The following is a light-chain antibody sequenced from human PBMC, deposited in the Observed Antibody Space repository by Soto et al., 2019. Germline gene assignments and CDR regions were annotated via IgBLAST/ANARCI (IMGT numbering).Light chain of an antibody. CDR2: EVS. J-gene: IGLJ3*02. CDR3: SSYTSSSTLE. Sequence: VLTQPASVSGSPGQSITISCTGTSSDVGGYNYVSWYQQHPGKAPKLMIYEVSNRPSGVSNRFSGSKSGNTASLTISGLQAEDEADYYCSSYTSSSTLEFGGGTKLTVL. CDR1: SSDVGGYNY. V-gene: IGLV2-14*01.